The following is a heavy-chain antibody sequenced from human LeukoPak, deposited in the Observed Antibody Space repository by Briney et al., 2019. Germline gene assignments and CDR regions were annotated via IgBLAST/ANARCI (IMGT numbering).Heavy chain of an antibody. J-gene: IGHJ3*02. CDR1: GGTFSSYT. CDR3: ARERVVNGAFDI. V-gene: IGHV1-69*04. D-gene: IGHD3-3*01. CDR2: IIPILGIA. Sequence: ASGKVSCKASGGTFSSYTISWVRQAPGQGLEWMGRIIPILGIANYAQKFQGRVTITADKSTSAAYMELSSLRSEDTAVYYCARERVVNGAFDIWGQGTMVTVSS.